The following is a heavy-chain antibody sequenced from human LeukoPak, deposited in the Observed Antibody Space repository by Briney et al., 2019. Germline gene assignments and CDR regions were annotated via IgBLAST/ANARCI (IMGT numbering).Heavy chain of an antibody. J-gene: IGHJ6*03. D-gene: IGHD2-21*02. V-gene: IGHV4-59*01. CDR2: IYYSGRT. CDR1: GGSISSYY. CDR3: ARGTCGGDCYQGYYYYYMDV. Sequence: SETLSLTCTVSGGSISSYYWSWIRQPPGKGLEWIGYIYYSGRTNYNPSLKSRVTISVDTSKNQFSLNLNSVTAADTAVYYCARGTCGGDCYQGYYYYYMDVWGKGTTVTVSS.